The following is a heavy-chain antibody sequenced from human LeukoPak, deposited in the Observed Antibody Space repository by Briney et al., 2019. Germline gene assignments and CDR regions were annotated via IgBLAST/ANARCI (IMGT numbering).Heavy chain of an antibody. V-gene: IGHV5-51*01. D-gene: IGHD6-19*01. CDR3: ARRGPVVGVLYFDY. J-gene: IGHJ4*02. CDR1: GYSFTSYW. CDR2: IYPGDSDT. Sequence: GESLKISCKGSGYSFTSYWIAWVRQMPGKGLEWMGIIYPGDSDTTYSPSFQGQVTISADKSISSAYLQWSSLKASDTAMYYCARRGPVVGVLYFDYWGQGTLVTVSS.